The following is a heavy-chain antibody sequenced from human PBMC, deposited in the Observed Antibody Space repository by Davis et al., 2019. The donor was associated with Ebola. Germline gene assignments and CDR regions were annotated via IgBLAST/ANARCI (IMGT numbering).Heavy chain of an antibody. V-gene: IGHV4-34*01. CDR2: IHHSGST. Sequence: MPSETLSLTCAVYGGSFSGYYWSWIRQPPGKGLEWIGEIHHSGSTNYNTSLKSRVTISVDTSKNQFSLKLSSVTAADTAVYYCARYIIAARVFLDYWGQGTLVTVSS. J-gene: IGHJ4*02. CDR3: ARYIIAARVFLDY. CDR1: GGSFSGYY. D-gene: IGHD6-6*01.